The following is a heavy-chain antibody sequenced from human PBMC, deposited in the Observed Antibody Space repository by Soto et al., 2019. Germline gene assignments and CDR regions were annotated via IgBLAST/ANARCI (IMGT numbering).Heavy chain of an antibody. CDR2: ISYDGSGK. CDR3: AKYSTGVTYAAAADS. V-gene: IGHV3-30*18. D-gene: IGHD4-17*01. Sequence: GGSLRLSCSASGFTFSDRGFHWVRQAPGKGLEWVAVISYDGSGKYYADSVKGRFTISRDNSKKTLYLQMTSLRADDTAVYYCAKYSTGVTYAAAADSWGQGTLVTVSS. CDR1: GFTFSDRG. J-gene: IGHJ5*02.